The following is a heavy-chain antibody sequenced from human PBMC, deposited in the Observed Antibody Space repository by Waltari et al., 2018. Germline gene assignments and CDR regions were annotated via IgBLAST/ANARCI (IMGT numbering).Heavy chain of an antibody. Sequence: QLQLQESGPGLVKPSETLSLTCTVSGGSISSSSYYWGWIRQPPGKGLEWIGSIYYSGSTYYNPSLKSRVTISVDTSKTQFSLKLSSVTAADTAVYYCASYIVVVPAAIETGWFDPWGQGTLVTVSS. V-gene: IGHV4-39*07. CDR2: IYYSGST. D-gene: IGHD2-2*02. CDR3: ASYIVVVPAAIETGWFDP. J-gene: IGHJ5*02. CDR1: GGSISSSSYY.